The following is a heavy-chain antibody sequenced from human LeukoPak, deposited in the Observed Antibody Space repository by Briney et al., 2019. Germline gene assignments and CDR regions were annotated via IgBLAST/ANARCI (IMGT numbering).Heavy chain of an antibody. Sequence: ASAKVSCKASGYTFTSYGISWVRQAPGQGLEWMGWISAYNGNTNYAQKLQGRVTMTTDTSTSTAYMELRSLRSDDTAVYYCARDPFAGTTLGVFDYWGQGTLVTVSS. J-gene: IGHJ4*02. CDR3: ARDPFAGTTLGVFDY. CDR1: GYTFTSYG. V-gene: IGHV1-18*01. CDR2: ISAYNGNT. D-gene: IGHD1-7*01.